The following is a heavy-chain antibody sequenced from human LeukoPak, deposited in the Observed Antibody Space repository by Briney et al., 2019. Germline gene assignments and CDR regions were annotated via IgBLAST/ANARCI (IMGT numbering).Heavy chain of an antibody. CDR1: GFTFSSYW. CDR2: INSDGSST. CDR3: ARGGQTTPDLGDY. D-gene: IGHD1-1*01. V-gene: IGHV3-74*01. Sequence: GGSLRLSCAASGFTFSSYWMHWVRQAPGKGLVWVSRINSDGSSTSHADSVKGRFTISRDNAKNTLYLQMNSLRAEDTAVYYCARGGQTTPDLGDYWGQGTLVTVSS. J-gene: IGHJ4*02.